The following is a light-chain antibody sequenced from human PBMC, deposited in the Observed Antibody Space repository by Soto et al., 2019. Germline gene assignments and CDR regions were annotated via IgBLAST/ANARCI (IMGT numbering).Light chain of an antibody. CDR3: QQVNNYPLT. V-gene: IGKV1-9*01. CDR2: AAS. J-gene: IGKJ4*01. CDR1: QGLSSY. Sequence: DIPLTQSPSSLSASVGDRVPLTCRASQGLSSYLAWYQQKPGKAPKLLIYAASTLQSGVPSRFSGSESGTDFTLTISSLQPEDFGTYYCQQVNNYPLTFGGGTKVDI.